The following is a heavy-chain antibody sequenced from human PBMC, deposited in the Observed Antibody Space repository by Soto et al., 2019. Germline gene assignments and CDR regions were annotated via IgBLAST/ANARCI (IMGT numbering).Heavy chain of an antibody. CDR2: ISGSGGTT. CDR1: GFTFSSYA. Sequence: GGSLRLSCAASGFTFSSYAMSWVRQAPGKGLEWVSAISGSGGTTYYSDSVKGRFTISRDNSKNTVYLQMNDLRVEDAAEYFCAKDSWAIFGVPAGEYYAMDVWGQGTTVTVSS. CDR3: AKDSWAIFGVPAGEYYAMDV. D-gene: IGHD3-3*01. V-gene: IGHV3-23*01. J-gene: IGHJ6*02.